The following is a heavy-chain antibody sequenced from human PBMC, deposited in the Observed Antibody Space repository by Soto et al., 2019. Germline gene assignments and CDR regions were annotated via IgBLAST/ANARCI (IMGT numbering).Heavy chain of an antibody. CDR1: GFTFSSYA. CDR3: ALARSSSYSYYYGMDV. D-gene: IGHD6-6*01. V-gene: IGHV3-23*01. CDR2: ISGSGGST. J-gene: IGHJ6*02. Sequence: EVQLLESGGGLVQPGGSLRLTCAASGFTFSSYAMSWVRQAPGKGLVWVSAISGSGGSTYYADSVKGRFTISGDNSKNTLYLEMNSLRAEDTAVYYCALARSSSYSYYYGMDVWGQGTTVTVSS.